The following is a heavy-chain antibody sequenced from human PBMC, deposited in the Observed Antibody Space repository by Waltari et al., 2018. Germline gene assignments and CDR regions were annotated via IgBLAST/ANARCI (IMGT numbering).Heavy chain of an antibody. Sequence: QVQLQQWGAGLLKPSETLSLTCAVYGGSFSGYYLSWIRQPPGKGLEWIGEINHSGSTNYNPSLKSRVTISVDTSKNQFSLKLSSVTAADTAVYYCAGRKYYDFWSGYYLGYWGQGTLVTVSS. CDR1: GGSFSGYY. J-gene: IGHJ4*02. D-gene: IGHD3-3*01. CDR3: AGRKYYDFWSGYYLGY. V-gene: IGHV4-34*01. CDR2: INHSGST.